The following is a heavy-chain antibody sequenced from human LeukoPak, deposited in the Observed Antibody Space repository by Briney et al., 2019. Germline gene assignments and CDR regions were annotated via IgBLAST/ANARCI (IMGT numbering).Heavy chain of an antibody. CDR1: GDSVSSNTVT. CDR3: ARATYTVGFDN. D-gene: IGHD2-2*02. Sequence: SQTLSLTCALSGDSVSSNTVTWNWIRQSPSRGLEWLGRTYYRSKWYNDYAVSVKSRITINPDTSKNQFSLQLNSVTPEDTAVYYCARATYTVGFDNWGQGTLVTVSS. CDR2: TYYRSKWYN. V-gene: IGHV6-1*01. J-gene: IGHJ4*02.